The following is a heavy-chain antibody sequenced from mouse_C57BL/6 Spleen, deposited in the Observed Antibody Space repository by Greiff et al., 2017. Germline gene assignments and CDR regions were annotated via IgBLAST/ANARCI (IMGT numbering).Heavy chain of an antibody. Sequence: QVQLQQPGAELVKPGASVKMSCKASGYTFTSYWITWVKQRPGQGLEWIGDIYPGSGSTNYNEKFKSKATLTADTSSSTAYMQLSSLTSEASAVXYVARGDYSNSEWGDYWGQGTSVTVSS. CDR3: ARGDYSNSEWGDY. CDR2: IYPGSGST. V-gene: IGHV1-55*01. D-gene: IGHD2-5*01. J-gene: IGHJ4*01. CDR1: GYTFTSYW.